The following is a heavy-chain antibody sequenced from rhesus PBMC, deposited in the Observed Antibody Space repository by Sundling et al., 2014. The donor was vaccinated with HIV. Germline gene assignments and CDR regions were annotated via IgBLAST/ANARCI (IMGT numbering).Heavy chain of an antibody. CDR2: IYGSSGTT. V-gene: IGHV4S10*01. D-gene: IGHD3-3*01. CDR1: GGSISETYR. CDR3: ARDRHYNIWTGYYLRRSYYGLDS. J-gene: IGHJ6*01. Sequence: QVQLQESGPGVVKPSETLSLTCTVSGGSISETYRWTWIRQSPGKGLEWIGYIYGSSGTTNYNPSLKSRVTISKDTSKNQFSLNLSSVTAADTAVYYCARDRHYNIWTGYYLRRSYYGLDSWGQGVVVTVSS.